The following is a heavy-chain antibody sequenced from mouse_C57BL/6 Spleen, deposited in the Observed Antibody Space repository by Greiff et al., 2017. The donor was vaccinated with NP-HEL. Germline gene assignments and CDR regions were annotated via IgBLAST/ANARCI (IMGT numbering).Heavy chain of an antibody. D-gene: IGHD2-3*01. CDR3: ARRSGYYLHFDY. Sequence: EVQLQQSGPELVKPGASVKLSCKASGYTFTDYNMHWVKQSHGKSLEWIGYINPNNGGTSYNQKFKGKATLTVNKSSSTAYMELRSLTSEDSAVYYCARRSGYYLHFDYWGQGTTLTVSS. J-gene: IGHJ2*01. CDR2: INPNNGGT. V-gene: IGHV1-22*01. CDR1: GYTFTDYN.